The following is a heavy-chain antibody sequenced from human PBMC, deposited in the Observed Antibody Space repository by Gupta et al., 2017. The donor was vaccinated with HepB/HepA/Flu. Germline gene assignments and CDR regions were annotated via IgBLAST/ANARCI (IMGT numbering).Heavy chain of an antibody. CDR3: ASIYYDSSENAFDI. CDR2: IYSGGST. CDR1: GFTVSSNY. D-gene: IGHD3-22*01. J-gene: IGHJ3*02. V-gene: IGHV3-53*04. Sequence: EVQLVESGGGLVQPGGSLRLSCAASGFTVSSNYMSWVRQAPGKGLEWVSVIYSGGSTYYADSVKGRFTISRHNSKNTLYLQMNSLRAEDTAVYYCASIYYDSSENAFDIWGQGTMVTVSS.